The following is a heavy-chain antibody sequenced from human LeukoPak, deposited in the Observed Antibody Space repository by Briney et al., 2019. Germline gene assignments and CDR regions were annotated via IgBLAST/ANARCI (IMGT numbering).Heavy chain of an antibody. D-gene: IGHD7-27*01. CDR1: GGSFSGYY. V-gene: IGHV4-34*01. CDR2: INHSGST. J-gene: IGHJ4*02. Sequence: SETLSLTCAVYGGSFSGYYWSWIRQPPGKGLEWIGEINHSGSTNYNPSLKSRVTISVDTSKNQFSLKLSSVTAADTAVYYCARQSGDFGYWGQGTLVTVPS. CDR3: ARQSGDFGY.